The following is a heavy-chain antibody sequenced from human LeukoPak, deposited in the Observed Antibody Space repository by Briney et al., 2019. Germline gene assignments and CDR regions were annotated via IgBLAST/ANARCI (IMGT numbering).Heavy chain of an antibody. CDR2: ISGSGGST. Sequence: GGSLRLSCAASGFTFSSYAMSWVRQAPGKGLEWVSAISGSGGSTYYADSVKGRFTISRDNSKNTLYLQMNSLRAEDTAVYYCARASYFDILTGLYYFDYWGQGTLVTVSS. J-gene: IGHJ4*02. V-gene: IGHV3-23*01. CDR1: GFTFSSYA. D-gene: IGHD3-9*01. CDR3: ARASYFDILTGLYYFDY.